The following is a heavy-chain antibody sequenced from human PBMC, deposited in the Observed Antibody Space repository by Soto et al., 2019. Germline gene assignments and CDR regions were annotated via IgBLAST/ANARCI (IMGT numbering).Heavy chain of an antibody. D-gene: IGHD4-17*01. CDR1: GLTFSSYA. CDR2: IGGSGTNT. V-gene: IGHV3-23*01. J-gene: IGHJ4*02. CDR3: AKVDYGDSFDY. Sequence: LGGSLRLSCVASGLTFSSYAMSWVRQVPGKGLEWVSLIGGSGTNTYYADSVKGRFTISRDNSKNTLYLQMNSLRAEDTAVYYCAKVDYGDSFDYWGQGTPVTVSS.